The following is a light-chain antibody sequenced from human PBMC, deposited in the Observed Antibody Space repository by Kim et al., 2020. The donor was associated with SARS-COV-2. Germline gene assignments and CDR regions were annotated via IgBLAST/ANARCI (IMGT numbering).Light chain of an antibody. CDR2: GAS. CDR1: QSVSSSY. Sequence: APGERATLSCRARQSVSSSYLAGYQQKPGQAPRLLIYGASSRATGIPDRFSGSGSGTDFTLTISRLEPEDFAVYYCQQYGSSPWTFGQGTKVDIK. J-gene: IGKJ1*01. CDR3: QQYGSSPWT. V-gene: IGKV3-20*01.